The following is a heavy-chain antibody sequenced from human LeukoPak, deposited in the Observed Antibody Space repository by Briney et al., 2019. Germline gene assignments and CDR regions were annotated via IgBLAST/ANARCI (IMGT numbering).Heavy chain of an antibody. CDR1: GFTVSSNY. J-gene: IGHJ4*02. CDR3: ARDSSGWSYYLDY. Sequence: GGSLRLSCAASGFTVSSNYMSWVRQAPGKGLEWVSVIYSGGSTYYADSVKGRFTISRDNSKNTLYLQMNSLRAEDTAVYYCARDSSGWSYYLDYWGQGTLVTVSS. D-gene: IGHD6-19*01. V-gene: IGHV3-66*01. CDR2: IYSGGST.